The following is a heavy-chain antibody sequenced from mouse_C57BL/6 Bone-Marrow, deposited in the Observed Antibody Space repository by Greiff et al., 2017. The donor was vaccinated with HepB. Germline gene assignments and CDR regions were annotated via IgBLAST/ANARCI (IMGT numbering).Heavy chain of an antibody. V-gene: IGHV1-81*01. CDR1: GYTFTSYG. J-gene: IGHJ4*01. Sequence: VQLVESGAELARPGASVKLSCKASGYTFTSYGISWVKQRTGQGLEWIGEIYPRSGNTYYNEKFKGKATLTADKSSSTAYMELRSLTSEDSAVYFCARWTFITTERLREAMDYWGQGTSVTVSS. CDR3: ARWTFITTERLREAMDY. CDR2: IYPRSGNT. D-gene: IGHD1-2*01.